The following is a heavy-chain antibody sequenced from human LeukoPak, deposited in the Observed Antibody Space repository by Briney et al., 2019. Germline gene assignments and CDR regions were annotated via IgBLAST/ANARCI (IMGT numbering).Heavy chain of an antibody. Sequence: SETLSLTCTVSGGSISSYYWSWIRQPPGKGLEWIGYIYYSGSTNYNPSLKSRVTISVDTSKNQFTLKLSSVTAADTAVYYCARGTVWGIPAAMGDWFDPWGQGTLVTVSS. D-gene: IGHD2-2*01. CDR3: ARGTVWGIPAAMGDWFDP. CDR2: IYYSGST. V-gene: IGHV4-59*01. J-gene: IGHJ5*02. CDR1: GGSISSYY.